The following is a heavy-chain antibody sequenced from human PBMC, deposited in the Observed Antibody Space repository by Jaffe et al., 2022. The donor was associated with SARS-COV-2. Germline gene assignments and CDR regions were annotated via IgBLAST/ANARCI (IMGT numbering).Heavy chain of an antibody. CDR2: IVVGSGNT. D-gene: IGHD6-13*01. CDR3: AAGIAAAYAFDI. CDR1: GFTFTSSA. Sequence: QMQLVQSGPEVKKPGTSVKVSCKASGFTFTSSAVQWVRQARGQRLEWIGWIVVGSGNTNYAQKFQERVTITRDMSTSTAYMELSSLRSEDTAVYYCAAGIAAAYAFDIWGQGTMVTVSS. J-gene: IGHJ3*02. V-gene: IGHV1-58*01.